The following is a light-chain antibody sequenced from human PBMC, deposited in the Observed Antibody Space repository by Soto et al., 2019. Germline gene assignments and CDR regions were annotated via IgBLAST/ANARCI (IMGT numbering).Light chain of an antibody. CDR3: QHDYNLLT. CDR1: DTGSSSS. J-gene: IGKJ4*01. CDR2: VAS. V-gene: IGKV3D-7*01. Sequence: PGQRVPRSWRAIDTGSSSSLTLGQQKPVQAPGLLIYVASTRATAIPARFSGSGSGTDFTLTVSSLQPEEIAVYYCQHDYNLLTFGGVTKVNIK.